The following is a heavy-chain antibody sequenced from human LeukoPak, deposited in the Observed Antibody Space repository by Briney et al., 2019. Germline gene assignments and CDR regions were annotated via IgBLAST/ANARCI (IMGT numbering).Heavy chain of an antibody. Sequence: ASVKVSCKASGYTFTDSYILWVRQAPGQGLECIGWINPNNGGTDYAQRSQGRVTMTRDTSISTAYMELSGLKSDDTAVYFCARRGYSYAPDYWGQGTLVTVSS. CDR1: GYTFTDSY. J-gene: IGHJ4*02. V-gene: IGHV1-2*02. D-gene: IGHD5-18*01. CDR3: ARRGYSYAPDY. CDR2: INPNNGGT.